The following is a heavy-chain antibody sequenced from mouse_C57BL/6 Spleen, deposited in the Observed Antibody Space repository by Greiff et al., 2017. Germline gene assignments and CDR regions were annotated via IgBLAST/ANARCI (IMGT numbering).Heavy chain of an antibody. CDR3: AREDYGSSLNYFDD. V-gene: IGHV1-52*01. D-gene: IGHD1-1*01. CDR2: IDPSDSET. CDR1: GYTFTSYW. J-gene: IGHJ2*01. Sequence: QVQLQQPGAELVRPGSSVKLSCKASGYTFTSYWMHWVKQRPIQGLEWIGNIDPSDSETHYNQKFKDKATLTVDKSSSTAYMQLSSLTSEDSAVYYCAREDYGSSLNYFDDWGKGTTLTVSS.